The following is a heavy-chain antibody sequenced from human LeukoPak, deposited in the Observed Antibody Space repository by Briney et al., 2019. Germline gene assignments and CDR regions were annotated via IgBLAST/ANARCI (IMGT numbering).Heavy chain of an antibody. D-gene: IGHD5-18*01. CDR1: GFTFDDYA. V-gene: IGHV3-33*03. CDR2: IRYDGSNK. J-gene: IGHJ4*02. Sequence: PGRSLRLSCAASGFTFDDYAMHWVRQAPGKVLEWVAFIRYDGSNKYYADSVKGRFTISRDNAKNSLYLQMNSLRAEDTAVYYCAAPRGYSYAPGYWGQGTLVTVSS. CDR3: AAPRGYSYAPGY.